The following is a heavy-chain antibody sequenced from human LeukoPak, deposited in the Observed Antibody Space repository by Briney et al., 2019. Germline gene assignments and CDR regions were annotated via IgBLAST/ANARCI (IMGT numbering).Heavy chain of an antibody. D-gene: IGHD3-22*01. J-gene: IGHJ4*02. CDR3: ARDRYYDSSGYYGVYGLYFDY. CDR1: GFTFSDYY. CDR2: ISSSGSTI. V-gene: IGHV3-11*04. Sequence: PGGSLRLSCAASGFTFSDYYISWIRQAPGKGLEWVSYISSSGSTIYYADSVKGRFTISRDNAKNSLYLQMNSLRDEDTAVYYCARDRYYDSSGYYGVYGLYFDYWGQGTLVTVSS.